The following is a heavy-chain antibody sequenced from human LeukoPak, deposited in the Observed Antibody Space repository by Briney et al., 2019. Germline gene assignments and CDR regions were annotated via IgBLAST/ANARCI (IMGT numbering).Heavy chain of an antibody. CDR2: IYGGEST. Sequence: PSETLSLTCTVSGGSISSYYWSWVRQAPGKGLEWVSVIYGGESTYYPDSVKGRFTISRDSSKNTVYLQMNTLRAEDTAVYYCAKGTDFWSGYSFDHWGQGILVTVSS. D-gene: IGHD3-3*01. CDR3: AKGTDFWSGYSFDH. CDR1: GGSISSYY. J-gene: IGHJ4*02. V-gene: IGHV3-53*01.